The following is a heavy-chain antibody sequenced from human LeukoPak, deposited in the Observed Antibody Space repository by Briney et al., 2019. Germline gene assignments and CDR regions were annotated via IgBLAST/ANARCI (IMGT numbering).Heavy chain of an antibody. CDR2: ISTGSDTI. CDR1: GFIFTSYS. J-gene: IGHJ2*01. Sequence: GGSLRLSCAASGFIFTSYSMNWVRQAPGKGLEWVSYISTGSDTIYYTDSVKGRFIISRDNAKNSLYLQMNSLRDEDTAVYYCARDALHPRWYFDLWGRGTLLTVSS. CDR3: ARDALHPRWYFDL. V-gene: IGHV3-48*02.